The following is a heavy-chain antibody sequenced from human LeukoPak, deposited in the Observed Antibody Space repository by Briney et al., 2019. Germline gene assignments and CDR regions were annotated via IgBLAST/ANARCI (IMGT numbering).Heavy chain of an antibody. J-gene: IGHJ4*02. Sequence: PSETLSLTCTVSGGSISSSSYYWGWIRQPPGKGLEWIGSIYYSGSTYYNPSLKSRVTISVDRSKNQFSLKLSSVTAADTAVYYCAREKAGYFDYWGQGTLVTVSS. CDR1: GGSISSSSYY. CDR2: IYYSGST. CDR3: AREKAGYFDY. V-gene: IGHV4-39*07. D-gene: IGHD6-13*01.